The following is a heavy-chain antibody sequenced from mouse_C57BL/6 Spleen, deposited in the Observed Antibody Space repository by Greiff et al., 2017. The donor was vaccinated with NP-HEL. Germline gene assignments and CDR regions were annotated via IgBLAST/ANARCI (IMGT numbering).Heavy chain of an antibody. CDR2: INPGSGGT. D-gene: IGHD2-4*01. CDR1: GYAFTNYL. CDR3: ARGGYDYDRAY. J-gene: IGHJ3*01. V-gene: IGHV1-54*01. Sequence: QVQLKESGAELVRPGTSVKVSCKASGYAFTNYLIEWVKQRPGQGLEWIGVINPGSGGTNYNEKFKGKATLTADKSSSTAYMQLSSLTSEDSAVYFCARGGYDYDRAYWGQGTLVTVSA.